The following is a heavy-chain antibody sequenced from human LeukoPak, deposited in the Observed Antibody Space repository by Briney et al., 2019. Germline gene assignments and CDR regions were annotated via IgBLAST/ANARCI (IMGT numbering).Heavy chain of an antibody. V-gene: IGHV3-7*01. CDR1: GFTFSSYW. Sequence: GGSLRLSCAASGFTFSSYWMSWVRQAPGKGLEWVANIKKDGSEKKYVDSVKGRFAISRDNADNSLYLQMSSLRAEVTALDYWVREGGNGWYSGWFDTWGQGTLVTVSS. CDR2: IKKDGSEK. D-gene: IGHD6-19*01. CDR3: VREGGNGWYSGWFDT. J-gene: IGHJ5*02.